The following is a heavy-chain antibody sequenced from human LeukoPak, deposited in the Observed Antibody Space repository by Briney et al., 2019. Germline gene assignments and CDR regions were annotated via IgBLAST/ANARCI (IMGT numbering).Heavy chain of an antibody. CDR1: GYSFTSYW. D-gene: IGHD6-13*01. CDR3: ARQSIPGYSSSWYPFDY. CDR2: LYPGDSDT. V-gene: IGHV5-51*01. Sequence: PGESLKISCKCSGYSFTSYWIGWVRQMPGKGLEWMEILYPGDSDTRYSPSLQGQVTISADKSISTAFLQWSSLKASDTAMYYCARQSIPGYSSSWYPFDYWGQGTLVTVSS. J-gene: IGHJ4*02.